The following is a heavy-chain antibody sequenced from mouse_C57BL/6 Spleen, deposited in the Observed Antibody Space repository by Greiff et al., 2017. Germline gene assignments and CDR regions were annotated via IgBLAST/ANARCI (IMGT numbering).Heavy chain of an antibody. D-gene: IGHD1-1*01. V-gene: IGHV1-64*01. CDR2: IHPNSGST. J-gene: IGHJ2*01. CDR3: ARWAYYGSSGEGFFDY. CDR1: GYTFTSYW. Sequence: QVQLKQPGAELVKPGASVKLSCKASGYTFTSYWMHWVKQRPGQGLEWIGMIHPNSGSTNYNEKFKSKATLTVDKSSSTAYMQLSSLTSEDSAVYYCARWAYYGSSGEGFFDYWGQGTTLTVSS.